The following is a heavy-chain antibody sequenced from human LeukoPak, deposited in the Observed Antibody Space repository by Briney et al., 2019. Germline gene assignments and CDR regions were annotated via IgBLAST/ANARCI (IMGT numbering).Heavy chain of an antibody. J-gene: IGHJ3*02. V-gene: IGHV3-23*01. CDR3: AKGTRSSPNDAADI. CDR1: GFTFSNYA. CDR2: SIGSGGTT. Sequence: PGGSLRLSCAASGFTFSNYAMSWVRQGPGKGLEWVSASIGSGGTTYYTNSLKGRFTISRDNSKNTLYLQMNSLRAEDTAVYYCAKGTRSSPNDAADIWGQGTMVTVSS. D-gene: IGHD1-26*01.